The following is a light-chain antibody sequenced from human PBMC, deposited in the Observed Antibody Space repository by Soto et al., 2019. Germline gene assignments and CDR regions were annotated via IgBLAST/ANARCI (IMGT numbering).Light chain of an antibody. V-gene: IGKV1-6*01. Sequence: AIQMTQSPSSLSASVGDRVTITCRASQGIRNDLDWFQQKPVKAPKLLIYAASNLHSGVPARFSGSGSGTDFTLTISSLQPEDFATYYCLQKYFYPFTFGPGTKVDIK. J-gene: IGKJ3*01. CDR3: LQKYFYPFT. CDR1: QGIRND. CDR2: AAS.